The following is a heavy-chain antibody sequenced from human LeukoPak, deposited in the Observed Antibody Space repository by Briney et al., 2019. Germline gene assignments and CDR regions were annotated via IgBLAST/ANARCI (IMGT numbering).Heavy chain of an antibody. D-gene: IGHD6-19*01. Sequence: PSETLSLTCTVSGGSVSSGSYYWSWIRQPPGKGLEWIGYIYYSGSTNYNPSLKSRVTISVDTSKNQFSLKLSSVTAADTAVYYCARGRPRTGISSGWYRDWGQGTLVTVSS. CDR2: IYYSGST. CDR3: ARGRPRTGISSGWYRD. J-gene: IGHJ4*02. CDR1: GGSVSSGSYY. V-gene: IGHV4-61*01.